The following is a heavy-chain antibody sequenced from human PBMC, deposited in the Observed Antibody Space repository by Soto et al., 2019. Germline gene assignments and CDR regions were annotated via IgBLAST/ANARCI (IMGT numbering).Heavy chain of an antibody. CDR1: GYTFTDHW. D-gene: IGHD1-1*01. CDR3: ARHISNFRYYHYAMDV. Sequence: GESLKISCKGSGYTFTDHWIGRVRQLPGKGLEWMGIIYPGDSDTRYSPSFQGQVTITADKSTSTAYLQWNTLKASDTAMYYRARHISNFRYYHYAMDVWGQETTVTVSS. V-gene: IGHV5-51*01. J-gene: IGHJ6*02. CDR2: IYPGDSDT.